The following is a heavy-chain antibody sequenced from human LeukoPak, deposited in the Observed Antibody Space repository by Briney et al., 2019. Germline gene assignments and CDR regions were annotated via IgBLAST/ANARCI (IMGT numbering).Heavy chain of an antibody. CDR1: GFTFSSYA. Sequence: PGGSLRLSCAASGFTFSSYAMSWVRQAPGKGLEWVSVIYSGGSTYYADSVKGRFTISRDNSENTVYLQMNSLRAEDTAVYYCARDSYGTYWGQGTLVTVSS. CDR3: ARDSYGTY. J-gene: IGHJ4*02. CDR2: IYSGGST. V-gene: IGHV3-66*01. D-gene: IGHD5-18*01.